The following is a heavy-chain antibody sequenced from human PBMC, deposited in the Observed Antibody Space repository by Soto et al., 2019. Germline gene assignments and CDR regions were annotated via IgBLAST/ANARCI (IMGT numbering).Heavy chain of an antibody. CDR2: IYHSGST. CDR3: ASVGSDYDNSGYYLP. CDR1: GGSVSSSNW. J-gene: IGHJ5*02. Sequence: SETLSLTCIVSGGSVSSSNWWSWVRRPPGKGLEWIGEIYHSGSTTYNPSLKSRATISVDKSENQFSLRLKSVTAADTAVYYCASVGSDYDNSGYYLPWGPGTLVTVSS. V-gene: IGHV4-4*02. D-gene: IGHD3-22*01.